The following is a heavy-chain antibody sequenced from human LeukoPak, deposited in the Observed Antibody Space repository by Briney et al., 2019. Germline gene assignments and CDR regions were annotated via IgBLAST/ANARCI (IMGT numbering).Heavy chain of an antibody. V-gene: IGHV3-49*04. CDR3: TSPQFYGGNSN. CDR2: IRSKAYGGTT. D-gene: IGHD4-23*01. CDR1: GFPFGDYA. J-gene: IGHJ4*02. Sequence: GGSLRLSWTASGFPFGDYAMRWVRQAPGKGPEWVGFIRSKAYGGTTEYAASVKGRFTISRDDPKSIAYLQMNSLKTEDTAVYYCTSPQFYGGNSNWGQGTLVTVSS.